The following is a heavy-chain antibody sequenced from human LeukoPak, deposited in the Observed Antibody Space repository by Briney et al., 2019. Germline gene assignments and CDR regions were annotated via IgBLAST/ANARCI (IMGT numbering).Heavy chain of an antibody. CDR1: GFTFSTYW. D-gene: IGHD5-24*01. V-gene: IGHV3-7*01. CDR3: ARETPRRGETRDGYR. CDR2: IKPDGSDK. J-gene: IGHJ4*02. Sequence: GGSLRLSCAASGFTFSTYWMNWVRQAPGKGLEWVANIKPDGSDKYYVDSVKGRFTISRDNSKNTLYLQMNSLRAEDTAVYYCARETPRRGETRDGYRWGQGTLVTVSS.